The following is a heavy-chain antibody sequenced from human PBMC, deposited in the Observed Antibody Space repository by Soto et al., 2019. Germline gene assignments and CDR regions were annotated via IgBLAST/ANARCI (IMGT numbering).Heavy chain of an antibody. D-gene: IGHD3-3*01. V-gene: IGHV5-10-1*01. J-gene: IGHJ6*01. CDR3: ARDQSGYYIHYGMDV. CDR1: GYSFTSYW. Sequence: PGRSLKISCKGSGYSFTSYWISWVRQMPGKGLEWMGGIDPSDSYTNYSPSFQGHVTISADKSISTAYLQWSSLRAEDTAVYYCARDQSGYYIHYGMDVWGQGTTVTVSS. CDR2: IDPSDSYT.